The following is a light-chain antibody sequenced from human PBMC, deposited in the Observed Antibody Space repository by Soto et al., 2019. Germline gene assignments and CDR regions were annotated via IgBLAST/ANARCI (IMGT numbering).Light chain of an antibody. J-gene: IGLJ2*01. Sequence: QSALTQPRSVSGSPGQSVTISCTGSRSDVGGYNYVSWYQQHPGKAPKLMIYDVSKRPSGVPGRFSGSKSGNTASLTISGLKAEDEADYYCCSYGGGYTPLVFGGGTKVTVL. CDR1: RSDVGGYNY. V-gene: IGLV2-11*01. CDR2: DVS. CDR3: CSYGGGYTPLV.